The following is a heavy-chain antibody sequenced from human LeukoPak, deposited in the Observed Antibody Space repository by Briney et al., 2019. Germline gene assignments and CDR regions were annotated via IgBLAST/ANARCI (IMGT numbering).Heavy chain of an antibody. Sequence: PGGSLRLSCAASGFTFSSYEMNWVRQAPGKGLEWVSYISSSSKTIYYADSVKGRFTISRDNAKNSLYLQMNSLRAEDTAVYYCARVLVRTVAGNTAFDIWGQGTTVTVSS. V-gene: IGHV3-48*03. CDR2: ISSSSKTI. D-gene: IGHD6-19*01. CDR3: ARVLVRTVAGNTAFDI. J-gene: IGHJ3*02. CDR1: GFTFSSYE.